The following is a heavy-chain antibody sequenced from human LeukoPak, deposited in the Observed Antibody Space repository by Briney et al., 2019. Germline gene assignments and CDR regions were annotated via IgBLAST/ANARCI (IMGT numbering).Heavy chain of an antibody. CDR1: GGSISSNY. CDR2: IYYSGST. Sequence: SETLSLTCTFSGGSISSNYWNWIRQPPGKGLEWIGYIYYSGSTNYNPSLKSRVTISVDTSKSQFSLRLTSVTAADTAVYYCASGSAVAAAGDYWGQGTLVTVSS. CDR3: ASGSAVAAAGDY. V-gene: IGHV4-59*01. D-gene: IGHD6-13*01. J-gene: IGHJ4*02.